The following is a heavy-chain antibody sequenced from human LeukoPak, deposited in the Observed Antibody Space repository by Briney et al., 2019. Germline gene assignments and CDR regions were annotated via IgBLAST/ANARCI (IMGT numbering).Heavy chain of an antibody. CDR1: GGSISSYY. V-gene: IGHV4-59*08. Sequence: PSETLSLTCTVSGGSISSYYWSWIRQPPGKGLEWIGYIYYSGSTNYNPSLKSRVTISVDTSKNQFSLKLSSVTAADTAVYYCARLSCSGYDYVVYRWFDPWGQGTLVTVSS. D-gene: IGHD5-12*01. J-gene: IGHJ5*02. CDR2: IYYSGST. CDR3: ARLSCSGYDYVVYRWFDP.